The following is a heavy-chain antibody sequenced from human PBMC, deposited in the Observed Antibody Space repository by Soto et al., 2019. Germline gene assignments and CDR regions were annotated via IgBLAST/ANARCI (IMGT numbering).Heavy chain of an antibody. CDR1: GFTFSSYG. CDR3: ASRYQLPPGNDAFDI. Sequence: QVQLVESGGGVVQPGRSLRLSCAASGFTFSSYGMHWVRQAPGKGLEWVAVIWYDGSNKYYADSMKGRFTISRDNSKNTLYLQMNSLRAEDTAVYYCASRYQLPPGNDAFDIWGQGTMVTVSS. CDR2: IWYDGSNK. J-gene: IGHJ3*02. V-gene: IGHV3-33*01. D-gene: IGHD2-2*01.